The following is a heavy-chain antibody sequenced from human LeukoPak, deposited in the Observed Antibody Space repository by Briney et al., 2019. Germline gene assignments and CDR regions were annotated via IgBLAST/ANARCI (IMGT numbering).Heavy chain of an antibody. CDR2: IYNSGNT. CDR1: GGSINSYY. CDR3: ARESGSYLWRSWLNP. J-gene: IGHJ5*02. D-gene: IGHD3-16*01. Sequence: SETLSLTCTVSGGSINSYYWTWIRQPPGKGLEWIGNIYNSGNTNYNPSLKSRVTISVDTSKNQFSLKLNSVTAADTAVYYCARESGSYLWRSWLNPWGQGTLVAVSS. V-gene: IGHV4-59*01.